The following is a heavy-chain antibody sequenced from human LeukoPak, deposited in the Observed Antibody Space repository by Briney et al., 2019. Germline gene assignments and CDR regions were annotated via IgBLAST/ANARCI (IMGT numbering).Heavy chain of an antibody. CDR3: ATDSDYDDRIYYYYYGMDV. J-gene: IGHJ6*02. CDR1: GFTFSDYY. CDR2: ISSSGSTI. D-gene: IGHD4-17*01. V-gene: IGHV3-11*01. Sequence: GGSLRLSCAASGFTFSDYYMSWIRQAPGKGLEWVSYISSSGSTIYYADSVKGRFTISRDNAKNSLYLQMNSLRAEDTAVYYCATDSDYDDRIYYYYYGMDVWGQGTTVTVSS.